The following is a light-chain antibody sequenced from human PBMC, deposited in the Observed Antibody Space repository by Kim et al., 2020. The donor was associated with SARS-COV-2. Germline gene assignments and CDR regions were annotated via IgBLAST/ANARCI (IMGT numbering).Light chain of an antibody. CDR1: KLGDKY. V-gene: IGLV3-1*01. CDR2: QDS. Sequence: SVSPGQTASITCSGDKLGDKYACWYQQKPGQSPVLVIYQDSKRPSGIPERSSGSNSGNTATLTISGTQAMDEADYYCQAWDSSTVVFGGGTKVTVL. CDR3: QAWDSSTVV. J-gene: IGLJ2*01.